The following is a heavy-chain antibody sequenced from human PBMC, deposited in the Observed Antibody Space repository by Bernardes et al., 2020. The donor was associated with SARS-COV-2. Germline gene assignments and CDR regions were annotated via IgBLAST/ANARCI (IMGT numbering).Heavy chain of an antibody. CDR3: ARAGLIGVVVPDNWFDP. D-gene: IGHD2-2*01. CDR2: IYYSGST. CDR1: GGSISSYY. Sequence: SETLSLTCTVSGGSISSYYWSWIRQPPGKGLEWIGYIYYSGSTNYNPSLKSRVTISVDTSKNQFSLKLSSVTAADTAVYYCARAGLIGVVVPDNWFDPWGQGTLVTVSS. V-gene: IGHV4-59*01. J-gene: IGHJ5*02.